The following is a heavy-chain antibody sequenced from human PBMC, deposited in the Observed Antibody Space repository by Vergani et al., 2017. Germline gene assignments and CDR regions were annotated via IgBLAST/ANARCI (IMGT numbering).Heavy chain of an antibody. CDR3: ATIGYRRWGDYFDY. D-gene: IGHD2-2*02. CDR2: VFHSGSD. CDR1: GYSISRGYY. Sequence: QVQLQESGPGLVKPSETLSLTCSVSGYSISRGYYWGWIRQPPRKGLEWIATVFHSGSDYYNPSLRRRVTISVETSKNHFSLRLTTLTAAATAVSYCATIGYRRWGDYFDYWGQGILVTVSS. V-gene: IGHV4-38-2*02. J-gene: IGHJ4*02.